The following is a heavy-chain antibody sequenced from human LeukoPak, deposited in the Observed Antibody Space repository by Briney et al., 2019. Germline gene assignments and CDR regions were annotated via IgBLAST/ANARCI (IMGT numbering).Heavy chain of an antibody. V-gene: IGHV3-33*01. CDR3: ARWARELLYFDY. Sequence: GGSLRLSCAASGFTFGSYGMHWVRQAPGKGLEWVAVIWYDGSNKYYADSVKGRFTISRDNSKNTLYLQMNSLRAEDTAVYYCARWARELLYFDYWGQGTLVTVSS. CDR2: IWYDGSNK. CDR1: GFTFGSYG. J-gene: IGHJ4*02. D-gene: IGHD1-26*01.